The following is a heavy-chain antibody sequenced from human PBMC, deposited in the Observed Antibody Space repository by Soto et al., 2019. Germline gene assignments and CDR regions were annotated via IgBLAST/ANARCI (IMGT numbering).Heavy chain of an antibody. D-gene: IGHD6-19*01. V-gene: IGHV3-9*01. J-gene: IGHJ3*02. Sequence: PGGCLRLSCVASGFSFDKSGMHWVLEIPGKGLAWVSGISYNRVVINYVDSVKGRFTILRDNAKNSLYLQMNSLRPEDTALYYCTKRVSGFAIWGQGTMV. CDR3: TKRVSGFAI. CDR2: ISYNRVVI. CDR1: GFSFDKSG.